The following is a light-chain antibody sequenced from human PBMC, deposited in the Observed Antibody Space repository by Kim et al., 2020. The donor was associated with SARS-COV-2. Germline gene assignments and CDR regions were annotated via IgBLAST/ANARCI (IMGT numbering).Light chain of an antibody. CDR2: KDS. J-gene: IGLJ3*02. CDR1: ALPKQY. CDR3: QSADSSGTYEV. V-gene: IGLV3-25*03. Sequence: SYELTQPPSVSVSPGQTARITCSGDALPKQYAYWYQQKPGQAPVLVIYKDSEMPSGIPERFSGSSSGTTVTLTISGVQAEDEADYYCQSADSSGTYEVFGGGTQRT.